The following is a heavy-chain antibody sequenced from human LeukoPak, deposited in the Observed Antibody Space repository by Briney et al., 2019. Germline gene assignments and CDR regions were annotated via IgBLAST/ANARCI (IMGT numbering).Heavy chain of an antibody. J-gene: IGHJ4*02. V-gene: IGHV1-8*02. CDR2: MNPNSGNT. CDR3: ARGRYCSGGSCSARYDY. Sequence: ASVKVSCKASGYSFTGYYMHWVRQAPGQGLEWMGWMNPNSGNTGYAQRFQGRVTMTRNTSISTAYMELSSLRSEDTAVYYCARGRYCSGGSCSARYDYWGQGTLVTVSS. CDR1: GYSFTGYY. D-gene: IGHD2-15*01.